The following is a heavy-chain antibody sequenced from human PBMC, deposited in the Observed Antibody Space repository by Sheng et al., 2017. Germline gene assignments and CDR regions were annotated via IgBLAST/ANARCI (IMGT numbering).Heavy chain of an antibody. CDR2: ISAYNGNT. J-gene: IGHJ3*02. Sequence: QVQLVQSGAEVKKPGASVKVSCKASGYTFTSYGISWVRQAPGQGLEWMGWISAYNGNTNYAQKLQGRVTMTTDTSTSTAYMELRSLRSDDTAVYYCARDVVVVAATKLEAFDIWGQGTMVTVSS. CDR1: GYTFTSYG. V-gene: IGHV1-18*01. D-gene: IGHD2-15*01. CDR3: ARDVVVVAATKLEAFDI.